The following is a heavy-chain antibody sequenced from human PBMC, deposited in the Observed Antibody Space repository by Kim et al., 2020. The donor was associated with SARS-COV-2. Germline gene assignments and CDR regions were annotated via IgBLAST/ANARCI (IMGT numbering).Heavy chain of an antibody. CDR3: TREGVGSQYAFDI. CDR2: IRSKAYGGTT. D-gene: IGHD1-26*01. CDR1: GFTFGDYA. J-gene: IGHJ3*02. Sequence: GGSLRLSCTASGFTFGDYAMSWFRQAPGKGLEWVGFIRSKAYGGTTEYAASVKGRFTISRDDSKSIAYLQMNSLKTEDTAVYYCTREGVGSQYAFDIWGQGKMVTVSS. V-gene: IGHV3-49*03.